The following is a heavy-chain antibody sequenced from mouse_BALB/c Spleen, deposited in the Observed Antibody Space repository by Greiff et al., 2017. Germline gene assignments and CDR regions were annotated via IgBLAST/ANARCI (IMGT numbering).Heavy chain of an antibody. CDR1: GFTFSSYA. CDR3: ARRVTTAMDY. D-gene: IGHD2-3*01. CDR2: ISSGGSYT. J-gene: IGHJ4*01. Sequence: DVKLVESGGGLVKPGGSLKLSCAASGFTFSSYAMSWVRQTPEKRLEWVATISSGGSYTYYPDSVKGRFTISRDNAKNTLYLQMSSLRSEDTAMYYCARRVTTAMDYWGQGTSVTVSS. V-gene: IGHV5-9-3*01.